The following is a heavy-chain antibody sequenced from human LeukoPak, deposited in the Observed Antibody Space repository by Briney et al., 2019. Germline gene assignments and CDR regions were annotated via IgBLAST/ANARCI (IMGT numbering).Heavy chain of an antibody. CDR1: GFTFSNYA. CDR2: TWSDGSNK. V-gene: IGHV3-33*01. J-gene: IGHJ4*02. CDR3: ARDPNYGSGYYFDY. D-gene: IGHD3-10*01. Sequence: PGTSLRLSCAASGFTFSNYAMHWVRQAPGKGLEWVALTWSDGSNKYYGDSVKDRFTISRDNSKNMLYLHMNSLRVEDTAVYYCARDPNYGSGYYFDYWGQGTLVTVSS.